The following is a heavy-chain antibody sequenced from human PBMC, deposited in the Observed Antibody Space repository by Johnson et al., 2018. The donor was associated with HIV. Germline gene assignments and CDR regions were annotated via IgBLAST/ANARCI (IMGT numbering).Heavy chain of an antibody. Sequence: VQLVESGGGLVQPGGSLRLSCAASGFTFSDHYMDWVRQAPGKGLEWVGRTRNKANSYTTEYAASVQGRFTISRDDSKNSVYLQMNSLRSDDTAVYYCASDYGDYDHAFDIWGRGTVVTVTS. V-gene: IGHV3-72*01. CDR2: TRNKANSYTT. CDR3: ASDYGDYDHAFDI. J-gene: IGHJ3*02. D-gene: IGHD4-17*01. CDR1: GFTFSDHY.